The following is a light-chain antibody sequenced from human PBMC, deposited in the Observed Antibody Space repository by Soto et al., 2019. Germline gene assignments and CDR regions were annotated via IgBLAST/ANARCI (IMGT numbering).Light chain of an antibody. CDR1: QSISTY. Sequence: EIVLSQSPATLSLSPGERATLSCRVSQSISTYLAWYQQKPGQAPRLLIYDASKRAPGIPARFSGSGSGTDFTLTISSLESEDSAVYYCQQRSKWPPPFGGGTKVEIK. J-gene: IGKJ4*01. CDR3: QQRSKWPPP. V-gene: IGKV3-11*01. CDR2: DAS.